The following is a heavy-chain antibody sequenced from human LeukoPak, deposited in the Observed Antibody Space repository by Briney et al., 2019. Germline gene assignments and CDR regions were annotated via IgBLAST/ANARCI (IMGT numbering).Heavy chain of an antibody. CDR1: GGSISSSYY. V-gene: IGHV4-61*01. D-gene: IGHD6-6*01. CDR3: ARADSSSSANPSHYYYYYYMDV. CDR2: IYYSGST. J-gene: IGHJ6*03. Sequence: PSETLSLTCTVSGGSISSSYYWSWIRQPPGKGLEWIGYIYYSGSTNYNPSLKSRVTTSVDTSKNQFSLKLSSVTAADTAVYYCARADSSSSANPSHYYYYYYMDVWGKGTTVTVSS.